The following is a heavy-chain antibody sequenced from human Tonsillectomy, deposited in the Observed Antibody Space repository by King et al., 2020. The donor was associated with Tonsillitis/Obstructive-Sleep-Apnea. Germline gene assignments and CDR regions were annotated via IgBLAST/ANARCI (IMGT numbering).Heavy chain of an antibody. CDR3: SRDRGGVVPAALKV. V-gene: IGHV3-49*04. CDR2: IRSKAYGGTT. D-gene: IGHD2-2*01. CDR1: GFTFGDYA. J-gene: IGHJ4*02. Sequence: VQLVESGGGLVQPGRSLRLSCTASGFTFGDYAMSWVRQAPGKGLEWVGFIRSKAYGGTTAYAASVKGRFTISRDDSKSIAYLQMNSLKTEDTAVYYCSRDRGGVVPAALKVWRQGSLVTVSS.